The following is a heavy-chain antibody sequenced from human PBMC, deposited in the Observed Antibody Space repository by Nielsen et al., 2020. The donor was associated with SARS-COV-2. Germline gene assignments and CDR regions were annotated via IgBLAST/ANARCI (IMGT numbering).Heavy chain of an antibody. J-gene: IGHJ5*02. V-gene: IGHV4-59*13. D-gene: IGHD6-19*01. CDR3: AKTTAGAPWFDP. Sequence: SETLSPTCTVSGGSISSYYWSWIRQPPGKGLEWIGYIYYSGRTNYNPSLKSRVTISVDTSKNQFSLKLSSVTAADTAVYYCAKTTAGAPWFDPWGQGTLVTVSS. CDR2: IYYSGRT. CDR1: GGSISSYY.